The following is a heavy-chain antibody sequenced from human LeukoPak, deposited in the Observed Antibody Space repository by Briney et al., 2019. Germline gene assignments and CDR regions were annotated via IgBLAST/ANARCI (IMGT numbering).Heavy chain of an antibody. CDR1: GGSISSYY. J-gene: IGHJ1*01. CDR2: ISHGGDT. CDR3: ARSGSGHGEFFQY. Sequence: SETLSLTCTVSGGSISSYYWNWIRQPPGKGLEWIGYISHGGDTNYNPSLKSRVTISADTSKNHFSLKLTSVTAADTAVYYCARSGSGHGEFFQYWGQGTLVTVSS. D-gene: IGHD2-15*01. V-gene: IGHV4-59*01.